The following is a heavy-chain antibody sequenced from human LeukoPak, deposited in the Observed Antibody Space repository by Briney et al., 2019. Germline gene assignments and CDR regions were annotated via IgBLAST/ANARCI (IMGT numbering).Heavy chain of an antibody. J-gene: IGHJ4*02. V-gene: IGHV3-15*01. Sequence: GGSLRLSCAASGFTFSNAWMSWVRQAPGKGLEWVGRIKSKTDGGTTDYAAPVKGRFTISRDDSKNTLYLQMNSLKTEDTAVYYCTTRYCSSTSCYFGAMEIDYWGQGTLVTVSS. CDR3: TTRYCSSTSCYFGAMEIDY. CDR2: IKSKTDGGTT. D-gene: IGHD2-2*01. CDR1: GFTFSNAW.